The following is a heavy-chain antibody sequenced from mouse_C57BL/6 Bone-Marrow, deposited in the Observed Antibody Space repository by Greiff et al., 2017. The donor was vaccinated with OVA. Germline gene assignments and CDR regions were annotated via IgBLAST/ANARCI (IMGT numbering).Heavy chain of an antibody. CDR1: GYTFTDYY. D-gene: IGHD2-4*01. CDR3: ARRRRYDFWYFDV. V-gene: IGHV1-75*01. Sequence: QVQLKQSGPELVKPGASVKISCKASGYTFTDYYINWVKQRPGQGLEWIGWIFPGSGSTYYNEKFKGKATFTVDKSSSTAYMLLSSLTSEDSAVYFCARRRRYDFWYFDVWGTGTTVTVSS. J-gene: IGHJ1*03. CDR2: IFPGSGST.